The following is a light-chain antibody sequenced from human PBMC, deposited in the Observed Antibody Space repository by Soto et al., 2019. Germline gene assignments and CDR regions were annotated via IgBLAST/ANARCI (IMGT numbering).Light chain of an antibody. J-gene: IGLJ2*01. CDR2: RNN. V-gene: IGLV1-47*01. CDR1: SSNIGITN. Sequence: QSVLIQAPSASGTPGQRVTISCSGSSSNIGITNVYWYQHVPGTTPKLLIYRNNQRPSGVPGRFSGSKSGSSASLAISGLRSEDEGIYTCALWDDSLSGVVFGGGTKLTVL. CDR3: ALWDDSLSGVV.